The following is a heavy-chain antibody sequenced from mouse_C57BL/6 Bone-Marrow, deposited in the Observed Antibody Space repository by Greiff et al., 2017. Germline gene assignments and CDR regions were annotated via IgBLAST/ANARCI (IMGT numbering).Heavy chain of an antibody. V-gene: IGHV1-61*01. J-gene: IGHJ4*01. CDR2: IYPSDSET. D-gene: IGHD1-1*01. Sequence: QVQLQQPGAELVRPGSSVKLSCKASGYTFTSYWMDWVKQRPGQGLEWIGNIYPSDSETHYNQKFKDKATLTVDKSSSTAYMQLSSLTSEDSAVYYCARDGDYYGSSPYYYAMDYWGQGTSVTVSS. CDR1: GYTFTSYW. CDR3: ARDGDYYGSSPYYYAMDY.